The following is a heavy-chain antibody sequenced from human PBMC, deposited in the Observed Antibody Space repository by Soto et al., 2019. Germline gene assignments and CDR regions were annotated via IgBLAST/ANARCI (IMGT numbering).Heavy chain of an antibody. CDR3: ARGSVGAIWFDP. D-gene: IGHD1-26*01. Sequence: SETLSLTCTVSGGSISSGGYYWSWIRQHPGKGLEWIGYIYYSGSTYYNPSLKSRVTISVDTSKNQFSLKLSSVTAADTAVYYSARGSVGAIWFDPWGQGTLVTVSS. J-gene: IGHJ5*02. CDR1: GGSISSGGYY. V-gene: IGHV4-31*03. CDR2: IYYSGST.